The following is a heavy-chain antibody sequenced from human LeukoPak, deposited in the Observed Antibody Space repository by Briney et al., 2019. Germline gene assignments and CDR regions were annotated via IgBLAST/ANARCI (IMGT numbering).Heavy chain of an antibody. J-gene: IGHJ4*02. V-gene: IGHV3-30*18. CDR2: ISYDGSNK. Sequence: PGGSLRLSCAASGFTFSSYGMHWVRQAPGKGLEWVAVISYDGSNKYYADSVKGRFTISRDNSKNTLYLQMNSLRAEDTAVYYCAKDSFPYGDYVAYFDYWGQGTLVTVSS. CDR1: GFTFSSYG. CDR3: AKDSFPYGDYVAYFDY. D-gene: IGHD4-17*01.